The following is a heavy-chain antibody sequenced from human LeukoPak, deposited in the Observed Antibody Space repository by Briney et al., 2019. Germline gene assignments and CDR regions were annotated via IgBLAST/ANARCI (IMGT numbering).Heavy chain of an antibody. J-gene: IGHJ4*02. V-gene: IGHV3-23*01. CDR3: AKLPSHSGSYPYAGYFDY. CDR2: ISGSGGST. Sequence: PGGSLRLSCAASGFTFSSYAMSWVRQAPGKGLEWVSAISGSGGSTYYADSVKGRFTISRDNSKNTLYLQMNSPRAEDTAVYYCAKLPSHSGSYPYAGYFDYWGQGTLVTVSS. CDR1: GFTFSSYA. D-gene: IGHD1-26*01.